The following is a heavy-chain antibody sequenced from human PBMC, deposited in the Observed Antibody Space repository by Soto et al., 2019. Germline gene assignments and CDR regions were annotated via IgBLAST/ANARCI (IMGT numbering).Heavy chain of an antibody. Sequence: KASETLSLTCIVSSGSISRDGYHWTWISQYPGTGLEWIGFISYRGSTSYNPALRGRISMSVDTSQNRFSLKVSSVTAADTAVYYCARERAGLPFIDFWGQGTLVTVSS. CDR1: SGSISRDGYH. V-gene: IGHV4-31*03. J-gene: IGHJ4*02. CDR3: ARERAGLPFIDF. CDR2: ISYRGST.